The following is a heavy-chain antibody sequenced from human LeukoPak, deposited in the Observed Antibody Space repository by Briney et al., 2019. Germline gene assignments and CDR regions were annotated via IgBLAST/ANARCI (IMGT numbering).Heavy chain of an antibody. CDR1: GFTFSSYG. CDR3: ARGLGSGRHAFDI. D-gene: IGHD3-10*01. CDR2: ISSSSSTI. Sequence: GGTLRLSCAASGFTFSSYGMNWVRQAPGKGLEWVSYISSSSSTIYYADSVKGRFTISRDNAKNSLYLQMNSLRAEVTAVYYCARGLGSGRHAFDIWGQGTMVTVSS. J-gene: IGHJ3*02. V-gene: IGHV3-48*01.